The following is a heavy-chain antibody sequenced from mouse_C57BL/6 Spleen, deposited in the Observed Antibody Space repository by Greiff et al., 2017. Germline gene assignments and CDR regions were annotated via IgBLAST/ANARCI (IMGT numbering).Heavy chain of an antibody. V-gene: IGHV1-64*01. Sequence: QVQLQQSGAELVKPGASVKLSCKASGYTFTSYWMHWVKQRPGQGLEWIGMIHPNSGSTNYNEKFKSKATLTVDKSSSTAYMQLSSLTSEDSAVYYCARGLYYGSSLGYFDVWGTGTTVTVSS. CDR3: ARGLYYGSSLGYFDV. D-gene: IGHD1-1*01. J-gene: IGHJ1*03. CDR1: GYTFTSYW. CDR2: IHPNSGST.